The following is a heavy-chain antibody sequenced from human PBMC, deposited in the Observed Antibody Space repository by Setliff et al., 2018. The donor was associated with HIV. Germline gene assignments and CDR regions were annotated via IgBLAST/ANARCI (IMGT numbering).Heavy chain of an antibody. J-gene: IGHJ6*03. V-gene: IGHV7-4-1*01. CDR2: INTNTGNP. CDR1: GYTFTSYG. CDR3: TRDHTPPPNYDFWSGQLDLRNIFYYMDV. D-gene: IGHD3-3*01. Sequence: ASVKVSCKASGYTFTSYGISWVRQAPGQGLEWMGWINTNTGNPTYAQGFTGRFVFSVDTPVSTAYLQIFSLKAEDTAVYYCTRDHTPPPNYDFWSGQLDLRNIFYYMDVWGTGSPVTVSS.